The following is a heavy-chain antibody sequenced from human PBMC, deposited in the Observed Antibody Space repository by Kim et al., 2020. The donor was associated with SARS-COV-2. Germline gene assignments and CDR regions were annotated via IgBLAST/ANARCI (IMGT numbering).Heavy chain of an antibody. CDR1: GFTFDDYA. CDR2: ISWNSGSI. CDR3: AKGAAMGPIYYMDV. J-gene: IGHJ6*03. Sequence: GGSLRLSCAASGFTFDDYAMHWVRQAPGKGLEWVSGISWNSGSIGYADSVKGRFTISRDNAKNSLYLQMNSLRAEDTALYYCAKGAAMGPIYYMDVWGKG. V-gene: IGHV3-9*01. D-gene: IGHD5-18*01.